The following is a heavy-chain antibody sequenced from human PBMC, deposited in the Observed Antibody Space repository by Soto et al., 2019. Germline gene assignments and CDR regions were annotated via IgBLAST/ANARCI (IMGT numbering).Heavy chain of an antibody. CDR3: AKVNVVVVAATFEYEYYFDY. Sequence: PGGSLRLSCVASGFTVSNNYMSWVRQAPGRGLEWVSAISNTGSTYYAGSVKGRSTISRDSSTNTLYLEVNSLRADDTAVYYCAKVNVVVVAATFEYEYYFDYWGPGTLVPVSS. D-gene: IGHD2-15*01. CDR2: ISNTGST. CDR1: GFTVSNNY. J-gene: IGHJ4*02. V-gene: IGHV3-53*01.